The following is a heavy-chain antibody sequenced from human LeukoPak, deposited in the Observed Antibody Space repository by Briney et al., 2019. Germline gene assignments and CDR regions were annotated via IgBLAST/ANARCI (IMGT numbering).Heavy chain of an antibody. D-gene: IGHD6-13*01. J-gene: IGHJ4*01. V-gene: IGHV1-69*13. CDR2: IIPIFGTA. CDR3: ARWAVAAAGIDY. Sequence: SVKVSCKASGGTFSSYAISWVRQAPGQGLEWMGGIIPIFGTANYAQKFQGRVTITADESTSTAYMELSSLRSEDTAVYYCARWAVAAAGIDYWGQEPWSPSPQ. CDR1: GGTFSSYA.